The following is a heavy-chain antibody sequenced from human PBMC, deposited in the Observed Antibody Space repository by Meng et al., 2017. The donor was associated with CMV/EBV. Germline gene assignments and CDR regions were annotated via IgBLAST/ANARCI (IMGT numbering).Heavy chain of an antibody. CDR2: ISSSGSTI. CDR3: ARLQDSSGYYRVVVTIDY. D-gene: IGHD3-22*01. Sequence: GGSLRLSCAASGFTFSSYEMNWVRQAPGKGLEWVSYISSSGSTIYYADSVKGRFTISSDNAKNSLYLQMNSLRAEDTAVYYCARLQDSSGYYRVVVTIDYWGQGTLVTVSS. CDR1: GFTFSSYE. V-gene: IGHV3-48*03. J-gene: IGHJ4*02.